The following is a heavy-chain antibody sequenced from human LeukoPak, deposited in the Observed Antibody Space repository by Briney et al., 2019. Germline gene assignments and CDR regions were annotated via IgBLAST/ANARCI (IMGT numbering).Heavy chain of an antibody. CDR3: VSSGSTSLYYFDS. J-gene: IGHJ4*02. D-gene: IGHD3-10*01. CDR1: GFTCSGYR. V-gene: IGHV3-74*01. CDR2: INSDGSST. Sequence: PGGSLRLSCAASGFTCSGYRMDWLRQAPGKGLVWVSRINSDGSSTTYADSLKGRLTISRDNAKNTLYLQMNSLRAEDTTVYYCVSSGSTSLYYFDSWGQGTLVTVSS.